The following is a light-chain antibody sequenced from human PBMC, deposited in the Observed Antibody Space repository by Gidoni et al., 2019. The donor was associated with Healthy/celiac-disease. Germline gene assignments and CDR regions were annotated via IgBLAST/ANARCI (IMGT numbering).Light chain of an antibody. J-gene: IGKJ2*01. Sequence: IVLTQSPGTLSLSPGERATLSCRASQSVSSSYVAWYQQKPGQAPRLLIYGASSRATGIPDRCSSSGSGTDFTLTISRLEPEYFAVYYCQQYGSSPRYTFGQGTKLEIK. CDR1: QSVSSSY. CDR2: GAS. V-gene: IGKV3-20*01. CDR3: QQYGSSPRYT.